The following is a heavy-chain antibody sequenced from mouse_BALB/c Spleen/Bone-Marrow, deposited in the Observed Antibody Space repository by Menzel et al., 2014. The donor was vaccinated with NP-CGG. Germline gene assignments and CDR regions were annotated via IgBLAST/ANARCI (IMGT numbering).Heavy chain of an antibody. CDR3: ATYVGFAF. D-gene: IGHD1-1*01. CDR2: INPSTGYI. CDR1: GYTFTTYW. Sequence: QVQLKQSGAELAKPGASVKMSCKASGYTFTTYWMHWVKQRPGQGLEWIGYINPSTGYIEYNQKFKDKATLTADKTSSTANMQLSSQTSEDSAVYYCATYVGFAFWGQGTLVTVSA. J-gene: IGHJ3*01. V-gene: IGHV1-7*01.